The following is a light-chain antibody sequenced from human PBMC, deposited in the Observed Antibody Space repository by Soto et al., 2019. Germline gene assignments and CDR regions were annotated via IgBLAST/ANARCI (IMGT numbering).Light chain of an antibody. CDR1: SSDLGGYNF. Sequence: QSALTQPASVSGSPGQSITISCTGTSSDLGGYNFVSWYQHHPGKAPKLMIYQVSNRPSGVSNRFSGSKSGNTASLTISGLQAEDEADYYCCSYTSSSPYVFGTGTKVTGL. CDR3: CSYTSSSPYV. J-gene: IGLJ1*01. CDR2: QVS. V-gene: IGLV2-14*01.